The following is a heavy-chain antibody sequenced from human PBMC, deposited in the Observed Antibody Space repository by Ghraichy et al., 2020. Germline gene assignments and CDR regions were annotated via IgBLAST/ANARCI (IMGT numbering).Heavy chain of an antibody. V-gene: IGHV3-23*01. CDR3: ATPATFVAGGGADY. Sequence: SCAASGLTLSSYGMSWVRQAPGKGLELVSTISDSGDNTYYADSVKGRFTISRDNSKNTLYLQMNSLRAEDTAIYYCATPATFVAGGGADYWGQGTLVTVSS. CDR1: GLTLSSYG. D-gene: IGHD6-13*01. CDR2: ISDSGDNT. J-gene: IGHJ4*02.